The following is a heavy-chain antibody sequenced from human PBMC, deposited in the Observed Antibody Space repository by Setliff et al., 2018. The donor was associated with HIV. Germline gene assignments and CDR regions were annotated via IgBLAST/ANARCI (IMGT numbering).Heavy chain of an antibody. Sequence: ASVKVSCKASGYTFTSYGISWVRQAPGQGLEWMGLISGYNGNTNYAQKLQGRVTMTTDTSTSTAYMELRSLRSDDTAAYYCARDPFLDYYDDSGYPGGAFDIWGQGTMVTV. J-gene: IGHJ3*02. CDR2: ISGYNGNT. V-gene: IGHV1-18*01. CDR1: GYTFTSYG. D-gene: IGHD3-22*01. CDR3: ARDPFLDYYDDSGYPGGAFDI.